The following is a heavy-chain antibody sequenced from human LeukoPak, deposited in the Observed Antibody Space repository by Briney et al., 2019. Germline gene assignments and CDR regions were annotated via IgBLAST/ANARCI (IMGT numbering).Heavy chain of an antibody. D-gene: IGHD2-8*01. CDR3: ARGGPLGDTNRFDF. CDR2: LAYDGTNE. V-gene: IGHV3-30*04. J-gene: IGHJ4*02. CDR1: GFTFTAYA. Sequence: GGSLRLSCAASGFTFTAYAMHWVRQAPGKGLEWVALLAYDGTNEAYTNSVKGRFTISRDNSKNTVFPQMDNLRLDDTAVYYCARGGPLGDTNRFDFWGQGALVTVSS.